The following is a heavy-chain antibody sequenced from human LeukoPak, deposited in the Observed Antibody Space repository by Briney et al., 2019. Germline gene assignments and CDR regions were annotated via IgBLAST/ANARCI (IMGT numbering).Heavy chain of an antibody. V-gene: IGHV3-69-1*01. D-gene: IGHD1-26*01. CDR3: ARVGLVGATPSY. Sequence: PGGSLRLSCAASGFTFSDYSMNWVRQAPGKGLEWVSYISSSSTIYYADSVKGRFTISRDNAKNSLYLQMNSLRAEDTAVYYCARVGLVGATPSYWGQGTLVTVSS. CDR2: ISSSSTI. CDR1: GFTFSDYS. J-gene: IGHJ4*02.